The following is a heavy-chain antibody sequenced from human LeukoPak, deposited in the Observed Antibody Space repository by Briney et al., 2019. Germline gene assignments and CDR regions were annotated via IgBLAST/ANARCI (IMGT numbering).Heavy chain of an antibody. V-gene: IGHV1-2*04. CDR1: GYTFTGYY. Sequence: ASVKVSCKASGYTFTGYYVHWVRQAPGQGLEWMGWINPNSGGTNYAQKFQGWVTMTRNTSISTAYMELSSLRSEDTAVYYCARGLMDYWGQGTLVTVSS. CDR2: INPNSGGT. J-gene: IGHJ4*02. D-gene: IGHD6-19*01. CDR3: ARGLMDY.